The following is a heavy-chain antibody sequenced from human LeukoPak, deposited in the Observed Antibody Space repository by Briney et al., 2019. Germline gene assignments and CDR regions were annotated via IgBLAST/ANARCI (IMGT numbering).Heavy chain of an antibody. CDR1: GGSFSGYY. D-gene: IGHD6-13*01. Sequence: PSETLSLTRVVYGGSFSGYYWSWIRQPPGKGLEWMGEINHNGSTSYNPSLKSRVTISVDTSKNQFSLKLSSVAAADTAVYYCARRRRSWYGDVVLGWFDPWGQGTLVTVSS. CDR2: INHNGST. J-gene: IGHJ5*02. CDR3: ARRRRSWYGDVVLGWFDP. V-gene: IGHV4-34*01.